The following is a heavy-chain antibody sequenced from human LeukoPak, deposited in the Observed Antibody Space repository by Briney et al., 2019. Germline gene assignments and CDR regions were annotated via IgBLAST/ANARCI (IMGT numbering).Heavy chain of an antibody. CDR3: ARDRGWLRLNDY. D-gene: IGHD5-12*01. Sequence: PGGSLRLYCAASGFTFSSYSMNWVRQAPGKGLEWVSSIGSSSSYIYYADSVKGRFTISRDNAKNSLYLQMNSLRAEDTAVYYCARDRGWLRLNDYWGQGTLVTVSP. CDR1: GFTFSSYS. CDR2: IGSSSSYI. V-gene: IGHV3-21*01. J-gene: IGHJ4*02.